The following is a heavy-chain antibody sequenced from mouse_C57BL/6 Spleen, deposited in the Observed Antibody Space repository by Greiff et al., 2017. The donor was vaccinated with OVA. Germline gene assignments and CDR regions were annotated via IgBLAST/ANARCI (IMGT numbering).Heavy chain of an antibody. CDR2: IDPENGDT. CDR3: TTGGNYQFAY. V-gene: IGHV14-4*01. J-gene: IGHJ3*01. CDR1: GFNIKDDY. D-gene: IGHD2-1*01. Sequence: VQLQQSGAELVRPGASVKLSCTASGFNIKDDYMHWVKQRPEQGLEWIGWIDPENGDTEYASKFQGKATITADTSSNTAYLQLSSLTSEDTAVYYCTTGGNYQFAYWGQGTLVTVSA.